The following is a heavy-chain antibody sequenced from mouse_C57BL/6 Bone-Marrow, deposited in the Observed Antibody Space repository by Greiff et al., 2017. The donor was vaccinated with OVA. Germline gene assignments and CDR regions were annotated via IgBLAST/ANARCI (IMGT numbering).Heavy chain of an antibody. CDR3: ARMGATNYGSSYDYAMDY. CDR1: GYTFTDYN. Sequence: EVQLQQSGPELVKPGASVKIPCKASGYTFTDYNMDWVKQSHGKSLEWIGDINPNNGGTIYNQKFKGKATLTVDKSSSTAYMELRSLTAEDTAVYYRARMGATNYGSSYDYAMDYWGQGTSVTVSS. V-gene: IGHV1-18*01. CDR2: INPNNGGT. J-gene: IGHJ4*01. D-gene: IGHD1-1*01.